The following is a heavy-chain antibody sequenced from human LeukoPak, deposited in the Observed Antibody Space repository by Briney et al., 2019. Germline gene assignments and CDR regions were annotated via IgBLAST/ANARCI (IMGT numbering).Heavy chain of an antibody. Sequence: GGSLRLSCAASGFTFSNAYMNWVRQAPGKGLEWVGRIKSKTDGGTTGFAAPVKGRFTISRDDSKNTLYLQMNSLKTEDTAVYYCTTEGRVAGTQHPFDYWGQGTLVTVSS. D-gene: IGHD6-19*01. CDR2: IKSKTDGGTT. CDR1: GFTFSNAY. V-gene: IGHV3-15*07. CDR3: TTEGRVAGTQHPFDY. J-gene: IGHJ4*02.